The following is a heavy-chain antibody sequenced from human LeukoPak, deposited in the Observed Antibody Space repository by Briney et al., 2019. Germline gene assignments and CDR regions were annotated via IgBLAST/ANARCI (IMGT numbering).Heavy chain of an antibody. CDR3: TRRDTILISNGACDI. CDR1: GFTFSSYA. V-gene: IGHV3-23*01. D-gene: IGHD3-9*01. J-gene: IGHJ3*02. CDR2: ISGSGGST. Sequence: GGSLRLSCAASGFTFSSYAMSWVRQAPGKGLEWVSAISGSGGSTYYADSVKGRFTISRDNAENTLHLQMDSLRAEHTAVYYLTRRDTILISNGACDIWGQGTMVTVSS.